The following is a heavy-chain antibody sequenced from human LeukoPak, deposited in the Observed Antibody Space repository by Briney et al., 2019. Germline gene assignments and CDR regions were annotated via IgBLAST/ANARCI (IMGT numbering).Heavy chain of an antibody. CDR2: INHSGST. J-gene: IGHJ6*02. CDR1: GGSFSGYY. V-gene: IGHV4-34*01. D-gene: IGHD3-10*01. Sequence: PSETLSLTCAVYGGSFSGYYWSWIRQPPGKGLEWIGEINHSGSTNYNPSLKSRVTISVDTSKNQFSLKLSSVTAADTAVYYCARQGGYYGSGSYQKYYYYYGMDVWGQETTVTVSS. CDR3: ARQGGYYGSGSYQKYYYYYGMDV.